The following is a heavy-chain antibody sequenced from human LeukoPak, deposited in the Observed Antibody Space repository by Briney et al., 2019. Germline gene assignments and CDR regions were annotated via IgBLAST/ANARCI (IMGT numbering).Heavy chain of an antibody. CDR1: GFTFSSYW. D-gene: IGHD6-19*01. V-gene: IGHV3-7*01. CDR2: IKEGGSIQ. Sequence: GGSLRLSCVASGFTFSSYWMTWVRQAPGKGLEWLANIKEGGSIQYYLDSVRGRFTTSRDNAKTSVYLQLNSLRADDTAVYYCARDVWTGVAVSDYWGQGTLVTVSS. J-gene: IGHJ4*02. CDR3: ARDVWTGVAVSDY.